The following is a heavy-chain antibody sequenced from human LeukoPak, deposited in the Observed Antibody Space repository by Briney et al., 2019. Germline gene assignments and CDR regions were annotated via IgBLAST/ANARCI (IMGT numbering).Heavy chain of an antibody. Sequence: GASVKVSCKASGYTFTSYYMHWVRQAPGQGLEWMGIINPSGGSTSYAQKFQGRVTMTRDTSTSTVYMELSSLRSEDTAVYYCARAQEYYDFWSGYYFDYWGQGTLVTVSS. CDR2: INPSGGST. D-gene: IGHD3-3*01. CDR3: ARAQEYYDFWSGYYFDY. CDR1: GYTFTSYY. J-gene: IGHJ4*02. V-gene: IGHV1-46*01.